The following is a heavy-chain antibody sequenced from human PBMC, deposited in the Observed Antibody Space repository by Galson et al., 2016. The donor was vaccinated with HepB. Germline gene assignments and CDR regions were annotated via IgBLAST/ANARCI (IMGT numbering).Heavy chain of an antibody. Sequence: SLRLSCAASGFTLSSYEMNWVRQAPGKGLEWVSYISSSGNIIYYADSVEGRFTISRDNAKNSLYLQMNSLRAEETAVYYCAREPPYTGAYNWFDTWGQGTLVTVSS. CDR1: GFTLSSYE. CDR2: ISSSGNII. V-gene: IGHV3-48*03. J-gene: IGHJ5*02. D-gene: IGHD7-27*01. CDR3: AREPPYTGAYNWFDT.